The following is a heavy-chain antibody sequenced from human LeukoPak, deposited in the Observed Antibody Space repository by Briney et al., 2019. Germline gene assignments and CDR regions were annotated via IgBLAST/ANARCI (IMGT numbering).Heavy chain of an antibody. CDR3: ARQIYYYDSSGSENWFDP. CDR2: IYPGDSDT. Sequence: GESLKISFKGSGYSFTSYWIGWVRQMPGKGLEWMGIIYPGDSDTRYSPSFQGQVTISADKSISTAYLQWSSLKAPDTAMYYCARQIYYYDSSGSENWFDPWGQGTLVTVSS. J-gene: IGHJ5*02. D-gene: IGHD3-22*01. V-gene: IGHV5-51*01. CDR1: GYSFTSYW.